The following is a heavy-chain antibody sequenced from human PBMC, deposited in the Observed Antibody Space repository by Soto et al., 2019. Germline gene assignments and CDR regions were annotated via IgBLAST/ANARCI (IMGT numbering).Heavy chain of an antibody. Sequence: PGGSLRLSCAASGFTFSSYAMSWVRQAPGKGLEWVSAISGSGGSTYYADSVKGRFTISRDNSKNTLYLQMNSLRAEDTAVYYSAKDPAIVVANWFDPWGQGTLVTVSS. CDR2: ISGSGGST. D-gene: IGHD2-2*01. V-gene: IGHV3-23*01. CDR1: GFTFSSYA. J-gene: IGHJ5*02. CDR3: AKDPAIVVANWFDP.